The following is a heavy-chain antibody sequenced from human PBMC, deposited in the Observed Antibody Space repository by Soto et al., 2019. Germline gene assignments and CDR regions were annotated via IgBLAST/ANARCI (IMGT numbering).Heavy chain of an antibody. CDR2: IIPIFGTA. Sequence: QVQLVQSGAEVKKPGSSVKVSCKASGGTFSSYAISWVRQAPGQGLEWMGGIIPIFGTANYAQKFQGRVTITADESTSPVYMELSSLRSEDTAVYYCAREIKGQTGFDYWGQGTLVTVSS. V-gene: IGHV1-69*12. CDR3: AREIKGQTGFDY. J-gene: IGHJ4*02. CDR1: GGTFSSYA.